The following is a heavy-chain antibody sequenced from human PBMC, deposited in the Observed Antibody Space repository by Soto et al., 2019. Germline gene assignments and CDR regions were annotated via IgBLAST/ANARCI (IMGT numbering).Heavy chain of an antibody. CDR3: ANGCGGTCYSRIHY. D-gene: IGHD2-15*01. CDR2: ISDSGGSP. J-gene: IGHJ4*02. Sequence: EVQLLESGGGLVQPGGSLRLSCAASGFTFSSYAMSWVRQAPGKGLEWVAGISDSGGSPYYADSVKGRFTISRDNSKNPRYLQMNSMRAEDTAVYYCANGCGGTCYSRIHYWGQGTLVTVSS. V-gene: IGHV3-23*01. CDR1: GFTFSSYA.